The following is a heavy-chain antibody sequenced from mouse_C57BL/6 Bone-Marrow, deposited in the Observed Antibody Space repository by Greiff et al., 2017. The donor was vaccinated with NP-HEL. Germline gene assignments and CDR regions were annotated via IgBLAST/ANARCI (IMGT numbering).Heavy chain of an antibody. V-gene: IGHV1-61*01. Sequence: VQLQQPGAELVRPGSSVKLSCKASGYTFTSYWMDWVKQRPGQGLEWIGNIYPSDSETHYNQKFKDKATLTVDKSSSTAYMQLSSLTSEDSAVYYCARRGNWPWFAYWGQGTLVTVSA. CDR2: IYPSDSET. J-gene: IGHJ3*01. D-gene: IGHD2-1*01. CDR1: GYTFTSYW. CDR3: ARRGNWPWFAY.